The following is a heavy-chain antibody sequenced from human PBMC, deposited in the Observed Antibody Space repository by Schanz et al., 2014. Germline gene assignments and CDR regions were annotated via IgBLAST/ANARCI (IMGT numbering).Heavy chain of an antibody. V-gene: IGHV3-7*03. CDR2: IKHDGSVK. J-gene: IGHJ4*02. Sequence: EVQLVESGGGLVQPGGSLRLSCAASGFTFSSYSMNWVRQAPGKGLEWVANIKHDGSVKDYADSVKGRFTISRDNAKNSLYLQMNSLRAEDTAVYYCARPPHDSSGYYPFDYWGQGTLVTVSS. D-gene: IGHD3-22*01. CDR3: ARPPHDSSGYYPFDY. CDR1: GFTFSSYS.